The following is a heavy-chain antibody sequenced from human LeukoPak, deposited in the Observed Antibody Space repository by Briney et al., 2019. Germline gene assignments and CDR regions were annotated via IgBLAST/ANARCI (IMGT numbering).Heavy chain of an antibody. V-gene: IGHV3-23*01. CDR3: AKEKSGYDFWSGYYYY. J-gene: IGHJ4*02. CDR2: ISGSGGST. D-gene: IGHD3-3*01. Sequence: GGSLRLSCAASGFTFSSYAMSWVRQAPGKGLEWVSAISGSGGSTYYADSVKGRFTISRDNSKNTLYLQMNSLRAEDTAVYYCAKEKSGYDFWSGYYYYWGQGTLVTVSS. CDR1: GFTFSSYA.